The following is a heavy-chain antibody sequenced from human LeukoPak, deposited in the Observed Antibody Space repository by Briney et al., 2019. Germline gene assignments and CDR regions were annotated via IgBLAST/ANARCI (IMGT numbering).Heavy chain of an antibody. CDR2: ISYDGSNK. CDR3: AKETMIAVASGVDY. V-gene: IGHV3-30*18. CDR1: GFTFSSYG. Sequence: GGSLRLSCAASGFTFSSYGMHWVRQAPGKGLEWVAVISYDGSNKYYADSVKGRFTISRDNSKNTLYLQMNSLRAEDTAVYYCAKETMIAVASGVDYWGQGTLVTVSS. J-gene: IGHJ4*02. D-gene: IGHD6-19*01.